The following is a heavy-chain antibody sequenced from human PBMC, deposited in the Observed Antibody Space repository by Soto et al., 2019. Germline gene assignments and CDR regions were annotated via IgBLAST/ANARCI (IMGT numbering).Heavy chain of an antibody. J-gene: IGHJ4*02. CDR2: INPRGGST. CDR1: GYTFTSYY. Sequence: ASVKVSCKASGYTFTSYYMHWVRQAPGQGLEWMGIINPRGGSTSYAQKFQGRVTMTRDTSTSTVYMELSSLRSEDTAVYYCARDHGGGITFEWGQGTQVTVCS. D-gene: IGHD3-16*01. CDR3: ARDHGGGITFE. V-gene: IGHV1-46*01.